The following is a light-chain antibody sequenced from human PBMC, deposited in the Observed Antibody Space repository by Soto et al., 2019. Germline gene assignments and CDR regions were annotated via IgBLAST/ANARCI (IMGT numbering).Light chain of an antibody. CDR2: KGS. Sequence: DVVVTQSPLSLPVTLGQPASISCRSCQSLVYTNGNTYLAWFQQRTGQSPRRLIYKGSIRDSGVPGRVRGSGSGHEFTLMISSVEAEDVGGYYCLPGTHWRRPFGQGTKVEIK. CDR3: LPGTHWRRP. V-gene: IGKV2-30*01. J-gene: IGKJ1*01. CDR1: QSLVYTNGNTY.